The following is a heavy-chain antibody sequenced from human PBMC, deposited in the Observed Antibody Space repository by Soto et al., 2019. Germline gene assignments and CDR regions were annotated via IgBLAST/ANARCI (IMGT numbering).Heavy chain of an antibody. D-gene: IGHD5-18*01. V-gene: IGHV4-59*01. Sequence: SETLSLTCTVSGGSISSYYWSWIRQPPGKGLEWIGYIYYSGSTNYNPSLKSRVTISVDTSKNQFSLKLSSVTAADTAVYYCARGRVYSYGYDYYYGMDVWDQGTTVTVSS. CDR2: IYYSGST. J-gene: IGHJ6*02. CDR1: GGSISSYY. CDR3: ARGRVYSYGYDYYYGMDV.